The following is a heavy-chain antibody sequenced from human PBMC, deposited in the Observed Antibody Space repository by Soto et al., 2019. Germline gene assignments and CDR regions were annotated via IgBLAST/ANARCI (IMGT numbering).Heavy chain of an antibody. CDR1: GFTFGDYA. J-gene: IGHJ6*02. CDR3: TRYTSTSRYSYFCMDV. Sequence: PGGSLRLSCTGSGFTFGDYAISWSRLAQGKGQEWVGVIRSKSYGETKDYAASVKGRFTILRDDSKSIAYLQMNSLQSEDTGVYYCTRYTSTSRYSYFCMDVWGQGTTVTVSS. D-gene: IGHD2-2*01. CDR2: IRSKSYGETK. V-gene: IGHV3-49*03.